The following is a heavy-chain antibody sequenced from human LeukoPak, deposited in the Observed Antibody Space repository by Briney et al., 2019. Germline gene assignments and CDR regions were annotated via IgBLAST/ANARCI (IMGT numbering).Heavy chain of an antibody. CDR3: ARDPKQLWSFDY. Sequence: IPGGSLRLSCAASGFTFSDYYMSWIRQAPGKGLEWVSYISSSGRTIYYADSVKGRFTISRDNAKNSLYLQMNSLRAEDTAVYYRARDPKQLWSFDYWGQGTLVTVSS. D-gene: IGHD5-18*01. J-gene: IGHJ4*02. CDR1: GFTFSDYY. CDR2: ISSSGRTI. V-gene: IGHV3-11*01.